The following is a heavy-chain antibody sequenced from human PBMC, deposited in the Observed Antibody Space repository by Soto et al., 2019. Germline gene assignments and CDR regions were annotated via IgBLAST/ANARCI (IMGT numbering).Heavy chain of an antibody. V-gene: IGHV3-30-3*01. CDR3: ASDLYSSGWSPQGY. J-gene: IGHJ4*02. D-gene: IGHD6-19*01. Sequence: SLRLSCAASRFTFSSYAMHWVRQAPGRGLERVAVISYDGSNKYYADSVKGRFTISRDNSKNTLYLQMNSLRAEDTAVYYCASDLYSSGWSPQGYWGQGTLVTVSS. CDR1: RFTFSSYA. CDR2: ISYDGSNK.